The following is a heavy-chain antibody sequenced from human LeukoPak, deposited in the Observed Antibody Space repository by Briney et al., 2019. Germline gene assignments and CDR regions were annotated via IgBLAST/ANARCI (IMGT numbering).Heavy chain of an antibody. V-gene: IGHV3-23*01. CDR3: ARASGIYGSGWYFDY. CDR2: INGGGYNT. D-gene: IGHD6-19*01. Sequence: GGSLRLSCAASGFTFNNYVMSWVRQAPGKGLEWVSTINGGGYNTYYAESVKGRFTISRDNSKNTLSLQVNTLRAEDTAVYYCARASGIYGSGWYFDYWGQGTLVTVSS. J-gene: IGHJ4*02. CDR1: GFTFNNYV.